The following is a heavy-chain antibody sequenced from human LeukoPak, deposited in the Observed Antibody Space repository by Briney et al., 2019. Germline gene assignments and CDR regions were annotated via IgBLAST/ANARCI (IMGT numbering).Heavy chain of an antibody. CDR3: AKARDAYNYYWFDP. CDR2: ISGGYTAAT. V-gene: IGHV3-23*01. CDR1: GFTFSSYA. J-gene: IGHJ5*02. Sequence: PGGSLRLSCAASGFTFSSYAMSWVRQAPGKGLEWVSAISGGYTAATDYADSVKGRFTISRDNYDNTLYLEMNSLRAEDTALFYCAKARDAYNYYWFDPWGQGTLVTVS. D-gene: IGHD5-24*01.